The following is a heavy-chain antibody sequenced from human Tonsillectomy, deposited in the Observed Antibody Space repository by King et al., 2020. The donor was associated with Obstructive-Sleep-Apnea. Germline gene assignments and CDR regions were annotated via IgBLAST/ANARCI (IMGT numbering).Heavy chain of an antibody. CDR1: GGSISSYY. J-gene: IGHJ4*02. CDR3: AREAYSGSYIDY. V-gene: IGHV4-59*01. CDR2: IYYSGST. Sequence: QLQESGPGLVKPSETLSLTCTVSGGSISSYYWSWIRQPPGKGLEWIGYIYYSGSTNSNPSLKSRVTISVDTSKNQFSLKLSSVTAADTAVYSCAREAYSGSYIDYWGQGTLVTVSS. D-gene: IGHD1-26*01.